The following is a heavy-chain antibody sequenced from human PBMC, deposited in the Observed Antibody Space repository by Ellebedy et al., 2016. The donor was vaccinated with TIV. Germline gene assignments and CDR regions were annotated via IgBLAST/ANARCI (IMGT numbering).Heavy chain of an antibody. V-gene: IGHV4-59*01. J-gene: IGHJ4*02. CDR1: GGSMTSFY. CDR2: IYYVGST. CDR3: ARGSGGTQNGAFDS. Sequence: MPGGSLRLSCTVSGGSMTSFYWSWIRQSPEKGLEWIGNIYYVGSTDYSPSLRTRVTISLDTSKNQFSVKLTSVTPADTAIYYCARGSGGTQNGAFDSWGLGTRVTVSS. D-gene: IGHD2-15*01.